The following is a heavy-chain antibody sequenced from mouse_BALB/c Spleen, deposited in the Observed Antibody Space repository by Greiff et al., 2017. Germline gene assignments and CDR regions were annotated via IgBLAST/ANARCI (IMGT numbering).Heavy chain of an antibody. Sequence: EVKLVESGPGLVKPSQTVSLTCTVTCISITTGNYRWSWIRQFPGNKLEWIGYIYYSGTITYNPSLTSRTTITRDTSKNQFFLEMNSLTAEDTATYYCARDRGNYRFAYWGQGTLVTVSA. CDR3: ARDRGNYRFAY. J-gene: IGHJ3*01. D-gene: IGHD2-1*01. CDR1: CISITTGNYR. CDR2: IYYSGTI. V-gene: IGHV3-5*02.